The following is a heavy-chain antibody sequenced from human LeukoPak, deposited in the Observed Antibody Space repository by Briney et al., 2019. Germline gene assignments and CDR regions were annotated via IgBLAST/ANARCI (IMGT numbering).Heavy chain of an antibody. CDR1: GFIFSSYS. CDR3: ARARRADLRYGEAFRHSKAVRAFDI. J-gene: IGHJ3*02. CDR2: ISSSSIYI. Sequence: NPGGSLRLSCAASGFIFSSYSMNWVRQAPGKGLEWVSSISSSSIYIYYADSVKGRFTISRDNAKNSLYLQMNSLRAEDTAVYYCARARRADLRYGEAFRHSKAVRAFDIWGQGTMVTVSS. D-gene: IGHD3-10*01. V-gene: IGHV3-21*01.